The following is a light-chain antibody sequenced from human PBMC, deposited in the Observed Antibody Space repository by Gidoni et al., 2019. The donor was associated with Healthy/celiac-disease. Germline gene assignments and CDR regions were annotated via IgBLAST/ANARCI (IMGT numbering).Light chain of an antibody. CDR2: AAS. J-gene: IGKJ2*01. Sequence: DLKMTQSPSSLSASVGDRVTITCRASQSISSYLNWYQQKPGKAPKLLIYAASSLQSGVPSRFSGSGSGTDFTLTSSSLQPEDFATYYCQQSYSTPHTFGQGTKLEIK. V-gene: IGKV1-39*01. CDR1: QSISSY. CDR3: QQSYSTPHT.